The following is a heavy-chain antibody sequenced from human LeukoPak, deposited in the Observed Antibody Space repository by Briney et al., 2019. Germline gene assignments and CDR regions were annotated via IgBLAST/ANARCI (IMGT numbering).Heavy chain of an antibody. V-gene: IGHV1-2*02. CDR3: ARVLRELNYYDSSGENRHFDY. J-gene: IGHJ4*02. Sequence: ASVKVSCKASGYTFTGYYMHWVRQAPGQGLEWMGWINPNSGGTNYAQKLQGRVTMTTDTSTSTAYMELRSLRSDDTAVYYCARVLRELNYYDSSGENRHFDYWGQGTLVTVSS. CDR2: INPNSGGT. CDR1: GYTFTGYY. D-gene: IGHD3-22*01.